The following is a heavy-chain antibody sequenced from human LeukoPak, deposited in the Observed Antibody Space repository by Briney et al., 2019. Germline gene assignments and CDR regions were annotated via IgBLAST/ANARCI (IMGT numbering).Heavy chain of an antibody. J-gene: IGHJ4*02. CDR2: ISSSSSHI. V-gene: IGHV3-21*01. D-gene: IGHD3-22*01. CDR3: ARGGFHYDSSGYYCFDY. Sequence: GGSLRLSCAASGFTFSSYSMNWVRQAPGKGLEWVSSISSSSSHIYYADSVEGRFTISRDKSKNSLYLQMNSLRAEDTAVYYCARGGFHYDSSGYYCFDYWGQGTLITVSS. CDR1: GFTFSSYS.